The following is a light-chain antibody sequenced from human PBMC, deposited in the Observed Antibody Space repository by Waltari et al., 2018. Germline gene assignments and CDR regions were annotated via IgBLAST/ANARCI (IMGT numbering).Light chain of an antibody. J-gene: IGKJ4*01. V-gene: IGKV1-39*01. CDR1: QSLSSY. Sequence: DIQMTQSPSSLSASVGARVTITCRASQSLSSYLNWYQQKPGKAPKLLIYAASSLQSGVPSRFSGSGSGTDFTLTISSLQPEDFATYYCQQSYSTPLTFGGGTKVEIK. CDR2: AAS. CDR3: QQSYSTPLT.